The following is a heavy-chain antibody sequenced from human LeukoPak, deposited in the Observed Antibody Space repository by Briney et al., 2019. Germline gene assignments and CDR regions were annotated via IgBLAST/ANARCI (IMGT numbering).Heavy chain of an antibody. CDR3: ARDKMQQSTEGSNFDH. Sequence: TGGSLRLSCAASGFTFSNYAMRWVRQAPGKGLEWVSGISGSGDSTYYADSVKGRFTISRDNAKNSLYLQMNSLRVEDTAVYYCARDKMQQSTEGSNFDHWGQGTLVTVSS. CDR1: GFTFSNYA. CDR2: ISGSGDST. D-gene: IGHD6-13*01. V-gene: IGHV3-23*01. J-gene: IGHJ4*02.